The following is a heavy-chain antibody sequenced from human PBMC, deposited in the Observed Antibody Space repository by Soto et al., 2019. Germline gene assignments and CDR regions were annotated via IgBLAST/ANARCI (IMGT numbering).Heavy chain of an antibody. CDR1: GYTFIKYY. Sequence: GASVKVSCKASGYTFIKYYIHWVRQAPGQGLEWMAIINPMGGSTNYAQEFQGRVTLTSDTSTSTVYMELSILRFEDTALFYCARDLAAGDLWGQGTLVTVSS. J-gene: IGHJ5*02. V-gene: IGHV1-46*01. D-gene: IGHD6-13*01. CDR3: ARDLAAGDL. CDR2: INPMGGST.